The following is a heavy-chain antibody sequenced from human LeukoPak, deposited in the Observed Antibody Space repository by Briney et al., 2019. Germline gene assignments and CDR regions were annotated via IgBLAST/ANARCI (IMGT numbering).Heavy chain of an antibody. CDR3: AKAGDRNYFDY. J-gene: IGHJ4*02. D-gene: IGHD3-22*01. CDR2: ISPSGDGA. Sequence: GGSLRLSCAASGFTFSTYALHWVRQAPGEGLKWVSGISPSGDGAYYADSVKGRFTISRDNSKNTLYVQMNSLRAEDTAVYYCAKAGDRNYFDYWGQGALVTVSS. CDR1: GFTFSTYA. V-gene: IGHV3-23*01.